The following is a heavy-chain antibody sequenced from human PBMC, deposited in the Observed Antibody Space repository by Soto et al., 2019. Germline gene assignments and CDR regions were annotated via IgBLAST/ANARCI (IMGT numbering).Heavy chain of an antibody. CDR2: IYYSGTH. Sequence: PSEPLSLTCTFSGGSISSVDYYGSWIRQPPGKGLEWIGYIYYSGTHYYNPSLKSRVTISVDTSTRTAYMEVRSLRFYYTAVYYCARGGTAIDYWGQGTLVTVSS. D-gene: IGHD2-21*02. CDR3: ARGGTAIDY. CDR1: GGSISSVDYY. V-gene: IGHV4-30-4*02. J-gene: IGHJ4*02.